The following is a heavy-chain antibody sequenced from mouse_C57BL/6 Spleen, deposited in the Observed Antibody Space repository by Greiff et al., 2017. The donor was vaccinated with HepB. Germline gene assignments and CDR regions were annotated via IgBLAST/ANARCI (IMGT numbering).Heavy chain of an antibody. CDR2: IHPNSGST. Sequence: VKLQQPGAELVKPGASVKLSCKASGYTFTSYWMHWVKQRPGQGLEWIGMIHPNSGSTNYNEKFKSKATLTVDKSSSTAYMQLSSLTSEDSAVYYCAREDYYGSSYVPNAWFAYWGQGTLVTVSA. D-gene: IGHD1-1*01. CDR1: GYTFTSYW. CDR3: AREDYYGSSYVPNAWFAY. J-gene: IGHJ3*01. V-gene: IGHV1-64*01.